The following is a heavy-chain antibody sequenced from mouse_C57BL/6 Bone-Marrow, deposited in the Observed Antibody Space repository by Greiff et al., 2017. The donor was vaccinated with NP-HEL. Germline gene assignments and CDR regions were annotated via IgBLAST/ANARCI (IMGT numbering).Heavy chain of an antibody. Sequence: QVQLQQPGAELVMPGASVKLSCKASGYTFTSYWMHWVKQRPGQGLEWIGEIDPSDSYTNYNQKFKGKSTLTVDKSSSTAYMQLSSLTSEDSAVYYCAREGQLRLRFPYFDYWGQGTTLTGSS. J-gene: IGHJ2*01. CDR3: AREGQLRLRFPYFDY. V-gene: IGHV1-69*01. CDR1: GYTFTSYW. D-gene: IGHD3-2*02. CDR2: IDPSDSYT.